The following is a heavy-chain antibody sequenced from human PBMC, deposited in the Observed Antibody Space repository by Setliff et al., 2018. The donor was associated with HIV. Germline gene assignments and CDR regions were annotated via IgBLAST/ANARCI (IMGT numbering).Heavy chain of an antibody. Sequence: PSETLSLTCTVPGGSISSGTYYWSWIRQPAGKGLEWLGHIYASGRTNYSPSLMSRITISVDTSRNQFPLKLSSVTAADTAIYYCARARDFSSGQDNWGQGTLVTVSS. D-gene: IGHD3-3*01. V-gene: IGHV4-61*09. CDR2: IYASGRT. J-gene: IGHJ4*02. CDR1: GGSISSGTYY. CDR3: ARARDFSSGQDN.